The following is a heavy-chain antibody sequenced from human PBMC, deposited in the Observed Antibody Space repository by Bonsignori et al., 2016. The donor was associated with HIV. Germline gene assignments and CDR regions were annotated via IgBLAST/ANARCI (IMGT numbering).Heavy chain of an antibody. D-gene: IGHD1-26*01. CDR1: GFNFDDCA. CDR2: ISWNSGNI. J-gene: IGHJ1*01. V-gene: IGHV3-9*01. Sequence: GGSLRLSCATSGFNFDDCAMHWVRQAPGKGLEWVSGISWNSGNIGYADSVKGRFTISRDNAKDSLYLQINSLRDEDTALYYCAKDIGARLVGATSFHHWGQGTLVTVSS. CDR3: AKDIGARLVGATSFHH.